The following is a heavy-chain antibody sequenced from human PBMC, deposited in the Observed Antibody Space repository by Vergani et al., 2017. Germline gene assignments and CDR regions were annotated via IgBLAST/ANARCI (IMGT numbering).Heavy chain of an antibody. Sequence: QVRLQESGPGLVKPSETLSLTCSVSGGSLRNYYWTWIRQPPGKRLEWIGSIYYSGLTYYNPSLKSRVAISVDTSKNQFSLKVTSVTAADTAVYFCARQRPGSGWSPGDFDDWGQGILVTVSS. D-gene: IGHD6-19*01. V-gene: IGHV4-59*08. CDR1: GGSLRNYY. CDR2: IYYSGLT. J-gene: IGHJ4*02. CDR3: ARQRPGSGWSPGDFDD.